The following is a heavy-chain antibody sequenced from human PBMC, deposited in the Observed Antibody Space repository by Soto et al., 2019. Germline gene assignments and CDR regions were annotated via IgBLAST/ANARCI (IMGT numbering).Heavy chain of an antibody. J-gene: IGHJ4*02. D-gene: IGHD3-10*02. Sequence: PGGSLRLSCAASGFTFSSYEMSWVRQAPGKGLEWVSYISSSSSAIYYADSVKGRFTISRDNAKNSLYLQMSTLRAEDTAVYYCSRVKYIDNVRPNDYWGQGTLVTVSS. CDR2: ISSSSSAI. V-gene: IGHV3-48*03. CDR3: SRVKYIDNVRPNDY. CDR1: GFTFSSYE.